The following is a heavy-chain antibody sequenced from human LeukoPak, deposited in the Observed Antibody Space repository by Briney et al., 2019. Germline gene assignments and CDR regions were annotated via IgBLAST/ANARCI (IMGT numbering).Heavy chain of an antibody. J-gene: IGHJ4*02. V-gene: IGHV4-31*03. CDR3: ARVGYSGSYYFDY. D-gene: IGHD1-26*01. CDR2: IYYSGST. Sequence: SQALSLTCTVSGGSISSGGYYWSWIRQHPGKGLEWIGYIYYSGSTYYNPSLKSRVTISVDTSKNQFSLKLSSVTAADTAVYYCARVGYSGSYYFDYWGQGTLVTVSS. CDR1: GGSISSGGYY.